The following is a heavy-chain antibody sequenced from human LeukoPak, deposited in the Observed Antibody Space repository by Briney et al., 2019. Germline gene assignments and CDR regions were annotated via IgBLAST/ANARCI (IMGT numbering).Heavy chain of an antibody. J-gene: IGHJ4*02. CDR1: GYTFTGYY. Sequence: VASVKVSCKASGYTFTGYYMHWVRQAPGQGLEWMGWINPNSGGTNYAQKFQGRVTMTRDTSISTAYMELSRLRSDDTAVYYCARGSYYGSGAYTTRPFDFWGQGALVTVSS. CDR2: INPNSGGT. D-gene: IGHD3-10*01. CDR3: ARGSYYGSGAYTTRPFDF. V-gene: IGHV1-2*02.